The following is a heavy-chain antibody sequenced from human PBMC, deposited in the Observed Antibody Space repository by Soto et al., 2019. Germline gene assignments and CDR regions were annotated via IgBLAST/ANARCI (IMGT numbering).Heavy chain of an antibody. CDR3: ARAQRIWGSYRSVWDYFDY. CDR1: GYTFTSYA. J-gene: IGHJ4*02. V-gene: IGHV1-3*01. Sequence: ASVNVSCKASGYTFTSYAMHWVRQAPGQRLEWMGWINAGNGNTKYSQKFQGRVTITRDTSASTAYMELSSLRSEDTAVYYCARAQRIWGSYRSVWDYFDYWGQGTLVTVSS. D-gene: IGHD3-16*02. CDR2: INAGNGNT.